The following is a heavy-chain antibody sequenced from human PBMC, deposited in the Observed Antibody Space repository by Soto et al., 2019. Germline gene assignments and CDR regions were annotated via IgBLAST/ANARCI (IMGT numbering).Heavy chain of an antibody. CDR1: GYTFTSYG. D-gene: IGHD6-6*01. V-gene: IGHV1-18*01. CDR3: ARMSIAARPDVSGL. CDR2: ISAYNGNT. Sequence: ASVKVSCKASGYTFTSYGISWVRQAPGQGLEWMGWISAYNGNTNYAQKLQGRVTMTTDTSTSTAYMELRSLRSDDTAVYYCARMSIAARPDVSGLWGQGTLVTVSS. J-gene: IGHJ4*02.